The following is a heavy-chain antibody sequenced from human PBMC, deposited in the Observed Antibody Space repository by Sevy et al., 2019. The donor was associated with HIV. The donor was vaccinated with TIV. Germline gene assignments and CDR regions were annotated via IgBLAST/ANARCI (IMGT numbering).Heavy chain of an antibody. CDR1: GYSFTSYW. V-gene: IGHV5-51*01. J-gene: IGHJ4*02. D-gene: IGHD3-3*01. Sequence: GESLKISCKGSGYSFTSYWIGWVRQMPGKGLEWMGIIYPGDSDTRYSPSFQGQVTISADKSIGTAYLQWSSLKASDTAMYYCARAPKYYDFWSGPNDYWGQGTLVTVSS. CDR2: IYPGDSDT. CDR3: ARAPKYYDFWSGPNDY.